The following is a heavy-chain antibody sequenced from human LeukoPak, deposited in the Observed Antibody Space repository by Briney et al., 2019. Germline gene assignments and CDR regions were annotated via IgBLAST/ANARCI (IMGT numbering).Heavy chain of an antibody. CDR1: GFTFDDYA. D-gene: IGHD4-17*01. CDR2: ISWNSGSI. CDR3: AKDYGDYPYYYGMDV. J-gene: IGHJ6*02. Sequence: GGSLRLSCAASGFTFDDYAMHWVRQAPGKGLEWVSGISWNSGSIGYADSVKGRFTISRDNAKNTLYLQMNSLRAEDTAVYYCAKDYGDYPYYYGMDVWGQGTTVTVSS. V-gene: IGHV3-9*01.